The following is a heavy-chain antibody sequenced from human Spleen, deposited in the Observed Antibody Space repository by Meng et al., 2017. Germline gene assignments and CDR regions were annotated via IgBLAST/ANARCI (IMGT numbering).Heavy chain of an antibody. CDR3: VDSRGSSTNFDY. Sequence: QITLKESGPTLVKPTQTITLTCTVSGFSLSTSRVGVGWIRQPPGKAMEWLALIYWDDDKRYSPFLKSRLTITKDTSKDQVVLTMTNMEPVDTATYYCVDSRGSSTNFDYWGQGILVTVSS. D-gene: IGHD2-2*01. CDR1: GFSLSTSRVG. J-gene: IGHJ4*02. CDR2: IYWDDDK. V-gene: IGHV2-5*02.